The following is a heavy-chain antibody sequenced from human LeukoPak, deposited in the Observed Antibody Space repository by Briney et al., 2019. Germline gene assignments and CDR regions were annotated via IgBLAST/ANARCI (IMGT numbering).Heavy chain of an antibody. CDR3: ARGGPVVAKPYYFDY. V-gene: IGHV1-2*02. CDR1: GYTFTGYY. Sequence: ASVKVSCKASGYTFTGYYMHWVRQAPGQGLEWMGWINPNSGGTNYAQKFQGRVTMTRDTSISTAYMELSRLRSDDTAVYYCARGGPVVAKPYYFDYWGQGTLVTVSS. CDR2: INPNSGGT. J-gene: IGHJ4*02. D-gene: IGHD2-15*01.